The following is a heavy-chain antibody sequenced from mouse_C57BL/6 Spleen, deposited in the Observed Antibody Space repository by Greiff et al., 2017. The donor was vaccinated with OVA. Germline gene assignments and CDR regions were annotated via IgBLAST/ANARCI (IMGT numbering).Heavy chain of an antibody. Sequence: EVQVVESGEGLVKPGGSLKLSCAASGFTFSSYAMSWVRQTPEKRLEWVAYISSGGDYIYYADPVKGRFTISRDNARNPLYLQMSRLKSEDTAMYYCTRDSGRYFDVWGTGTTVTFSS. J-gene: IGHJ1*03. CDR3: TRDSGRYFDV. D-gene: IGHD3-1*01. CDR2: ISSGGDYI. V-gene: IGHV5-9-1*02. CDR1: GFTFSSYA.